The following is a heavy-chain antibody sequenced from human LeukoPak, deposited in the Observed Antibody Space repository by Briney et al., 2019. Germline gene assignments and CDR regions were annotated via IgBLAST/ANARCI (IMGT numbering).Heavy chain of an antibody. J-gene: IGHJ6*02. Sequence: GESLQISCKGSGYSFTSYWISWVRQMPGKGLEWMGRIDPSDSYTNYSPSFQGHVTISADKSISTAYLQWSSLKASDTAVYYCARSTHSSGWYFSGSYYYYGMDVWGQGTTVTVSS. CDR3: ARSTHSSGWYFSGSYYYYGMDV. V-gene: IGHV5-10-1*01. D-gene: IGHD6-19*01. CDR2: IDPSDSYT. CDR1: GYSFTSYW.